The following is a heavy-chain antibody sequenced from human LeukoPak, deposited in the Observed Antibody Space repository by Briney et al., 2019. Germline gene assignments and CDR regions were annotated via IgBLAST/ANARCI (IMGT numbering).Heavy chain of an antibody. CDR2: ISAYNGNT. J-gene: IGHJ4*02. CDR3: ARIRAPSIAAAAYYFDY. Sequence: ASVKVSCKASGYTFTSYGISWVRQAPGQGLEWMGWISAYNGNTNYAQKFQGRVTITRDTSASTAYMELSSLRSEDTAVYYCARIRAPSIAAAAYYFDYWGQGTLVTVSS. CDR1: GYTFTSYG. V-gene: IGHV1-18*01. D-gene: IGHD6-13*01.